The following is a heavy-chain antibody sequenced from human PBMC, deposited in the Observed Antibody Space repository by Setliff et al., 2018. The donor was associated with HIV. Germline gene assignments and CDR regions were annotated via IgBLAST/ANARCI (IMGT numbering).Heavy chain of an antibody. V-gene: IGHV3-23*03. CDR3: ARNSYFFDS. D-gene: IGHD2-15*01. J-gene: IGHJ4*02. CDR2: IYSDGSST. Sequence: PGGSLRLSCVASGFTFSTYAMSWVRQVPGKGLEWVSVIYSDGSSTYYADSVKGRFTISRDNSKNTLYLQMNSLRAEDTAIYYCARNSYFFDSWGQGALVTVSS. CDR1: GFTFSTYA.